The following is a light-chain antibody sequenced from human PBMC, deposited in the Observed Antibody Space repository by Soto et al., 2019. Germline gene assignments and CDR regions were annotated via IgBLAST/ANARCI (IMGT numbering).Light chain of an antibody. CDR3: SSYIPSNVDWV. CDR2: QVT. J-gene: IGLJ3*02. V-gene: IGLV2-14*01. CDR1: SSDIGGYNL. Sequence: QSVLSQPASVSGSPGQSITISCTGTSSDIGGYNLVSWYQQHPGEAPKPIIYQVTNRPSGVSNRFSGSKSGNTASLTVSGLQADDEADDYCSSYIPSNVDWVFGGGTKVTVL.